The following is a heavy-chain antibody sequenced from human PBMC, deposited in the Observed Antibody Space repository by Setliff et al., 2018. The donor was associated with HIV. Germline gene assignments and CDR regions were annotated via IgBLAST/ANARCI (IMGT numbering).Heavy chain of an antibody. CDR2: FYHSTT. V-gene: IGHV4-38-2*01. D-gene: IGHD2-21*01. Sequence: PSETLSLTCVVSGYSISSGYCWGWIRQPPGTGLEWIGSFYHSTTYYNPSLKSRVTISVDTSKNQFSLKLISVTAADTAVYYCARYGGNSFWFDPWGQGTLVTVSS. CDR1: GYSISSGYC. CDR3: ARYGGNSFWFDP. J-gene: IGHJ5*02.